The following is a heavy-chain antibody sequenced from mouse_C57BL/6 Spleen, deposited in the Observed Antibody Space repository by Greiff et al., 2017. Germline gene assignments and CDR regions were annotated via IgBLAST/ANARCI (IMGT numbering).Heavy chain of an antibody. V-gene: IGHV5-9-1*02. Sequence: EVMLVESGEGLVKPGGSLKLSCAASGFTFSSYAMSWVRQTPEKRLEWVAYISSGGDYIYYADTVKGRFTISKDNARNTLYLQMSSLKSEDTAMYYCTRTHYYGSSSDWYFDVWGTGTTVTVSS. CDR1: GFTFSSYA. CDR2: ISSGGDYI. CDR3: TRTHYYGSSSDWYFDV. J-gene: IGHJ1*03. D-gene: IGHD1-1*01.